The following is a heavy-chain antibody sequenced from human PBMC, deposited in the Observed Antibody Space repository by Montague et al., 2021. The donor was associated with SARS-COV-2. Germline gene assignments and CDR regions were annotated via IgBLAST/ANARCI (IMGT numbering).Heavy chain of an antibody. CDR2: IYYSGST. V-gene: IGHV4-59*01. J-gene: IGHJ4*02. D-gene: IGHD3-10*01. Sequence: SETLSLTCTVSGGSINTYYWSWIRQPPGKGLEWIGYIYYSGSTNYNPSLKSRVTISVDTSKNQFSLKLSSVTAADTAVYYCARGDGHYYGSGTYPYYWGQGTLVTVSS. CDR3: ARGDGHYYGSGTYPYY. CDR1: GGSINTYY.